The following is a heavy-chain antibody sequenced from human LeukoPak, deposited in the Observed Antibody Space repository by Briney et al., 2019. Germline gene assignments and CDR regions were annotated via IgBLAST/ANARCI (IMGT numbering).Heavy chain of an antibody. CDR2: ISDSGGRT. J-gene: IGHJ4*02. V-gene: IGHV3-23*01. CDR3: AKASWVSNVDAVL. CDR1: GITLSNYG. D-gene: IGHD3-16*01. Sequence: GGSLRLSCAVSGITLSNYGMSWVRQAPGKGLEWVAGISDSGGRTNYADSVKGRFTLSRDHSRNTVFLQLNNLRVEDTAIYYCAKASWVSNVDAVLWGQGTVVTVSS.